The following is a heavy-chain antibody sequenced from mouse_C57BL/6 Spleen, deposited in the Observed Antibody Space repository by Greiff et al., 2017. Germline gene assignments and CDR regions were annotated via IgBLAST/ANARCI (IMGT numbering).Heavy chain of an antibody. CDR3: AMSHYYGSEPGFAY. CDR2: ISSGSSTI. J-gene: IGHJ3*01. V-gene: IGHV5-17*01. D-gene: IGHD1-1*01. Sequence: EVHLVESGGGLVKPGGSLKLSCAASGFTFSDYGMHWVRQAPEKGLEWVAYISSGSSTIYYADTVKGRFTISRDHAKNTLFLQMTILRSVDTAMYYCAMSHYYGSEPGFAYWGQGTLVTVSA. CDR1: GFTFSDYG.